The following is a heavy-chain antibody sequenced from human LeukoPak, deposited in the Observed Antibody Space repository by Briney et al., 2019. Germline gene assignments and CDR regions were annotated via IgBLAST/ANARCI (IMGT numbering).Heavy chain of an antibody. J-gene: IGHJ1*01. D-gene: IGHD2-15*01. CDR3: ARAVDIVVVVAGEYFQH. V-gene: IGHV1-69*04. CDR1: GGTFSSYA. Sequence: ASVKVSCKASGGTFSSYAISWVRQAPGQGLEWMGRIIPILGIANYAQKFQGRVTITADKSTSTAYMELSSLRSEDTAVYYCARAVDIVVVVAGEYFQHWGQGTLVTVSS. CDR2: IIPILGIA.